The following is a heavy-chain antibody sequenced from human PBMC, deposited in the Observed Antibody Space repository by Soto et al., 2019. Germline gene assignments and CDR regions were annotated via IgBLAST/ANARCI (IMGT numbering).Heavy chain of an antibody. CDR1: GGTFSNHA. CDR3: ARGPDRSVFYLFDL. J-gene: IGHJ4*02. CDR2: IIPLSGRT. Sequence: QVQLVQSGAEVRKPGSSVKVSCKASGGTFSNHAVSWVRQAQAPGQGPEWMGGIIPLSGRTDYAPKFQGRVAITADESMTTAYMELTSLRFEDTALYYGARGPDRSVFYLFDLWGQGTLVAGSS. D-gene: IGHD3-22*01. V-gene: IGHV1-69*01.